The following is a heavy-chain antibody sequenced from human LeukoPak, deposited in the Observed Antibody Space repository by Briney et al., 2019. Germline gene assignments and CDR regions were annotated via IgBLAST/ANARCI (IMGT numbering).Heavy chain of an antibody. CDR1: GFTFGSYS. J-gene: IGHJ4*02. D-gene: IGHD3-22*01. V-gene: IGHV3-48*01. CDR2: ISSSSTTI. Sequence: GGSLRLSCAASGFTFGSYSMNWVRQAPGKGLEWVSYISSSSTTINYAESVKGRFTISRDNAKDSMHLQMNSLRAEDTAVYYCAKDEGYYYDTSGNFDYWGQGTLVTVSS. CDR3: AKDEGYYYDTSGNFDY.